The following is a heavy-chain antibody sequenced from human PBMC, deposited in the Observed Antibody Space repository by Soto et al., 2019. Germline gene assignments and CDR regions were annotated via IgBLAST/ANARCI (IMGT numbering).Heavy chain of an antibody. V-gene: IGHV1-46*01. CDR2: INPTGGST. CDR3: ARGNSGWYFYYFDY. J-gene: IGHJ4*02. D-gene: IGHD6-19*01. Sequence: GASVKVSCKASGYTFTSYDISWVRQAPGQGLEWMGIINPTGGSTSYAQKFQDRVTMTRDTSTSTVYMELSGLRSEDTAVYYCARGNSGWYFYYFDYWGQGTLVTVSS. CDR1: GYTFTSYD.